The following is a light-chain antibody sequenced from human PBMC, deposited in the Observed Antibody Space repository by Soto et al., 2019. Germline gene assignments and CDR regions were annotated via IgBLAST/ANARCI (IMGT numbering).Light chain of an antibody. V-gene: IGKV3-20*01. CDR1: QSVTRNY. CDR3: QQYGSSVWT. CDR2: GAS. J-gene: IGKJ1*01. Sequence: IVLTQSPGTLSLSPGERATLSCRASQSVTRNYIAWYQQKLGQAPRLILFGASSRATGIPDRFSGSGSGTDFSLTISRLEPEDFAVYYCQQYGSSVWTFGQGTKVEIK.